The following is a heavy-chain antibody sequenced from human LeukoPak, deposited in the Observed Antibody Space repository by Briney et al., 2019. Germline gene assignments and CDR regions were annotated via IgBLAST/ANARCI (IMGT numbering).Heavy chain of an antibody. D-gene: IGHD3-10*01. CDR3: ASAYRITMVRGVSGFDY. CDR2: IIPIFGTA. J-gene: IGHJ4*02. Sequence: ASMKVSCKASGGTFSSYAISWVRQAPGQGLEWMGGIIPIFGTANYAQKFQGRVTITADESTSTAYMELSSLRSEDTAVYYCASAYRITMVRGVSGFDYWGQGTLVTVSS. V-gene: IGHV1-69*13. CDR1: GGTFSSYA.